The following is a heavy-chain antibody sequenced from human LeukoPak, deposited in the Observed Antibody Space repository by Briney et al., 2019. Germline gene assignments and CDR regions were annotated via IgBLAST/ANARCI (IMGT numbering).Heavy chain of an antibody. J-gene: IGHJ4*02. V-gene: IGHV3-30*03. D-gene: IGHD6-19*01. Sequence: PGGSLRLSCAASGFTFHDHGMEWVRQAPGKGLEWVAVIAADGGVKQYADFVKGRFSLSRDNSKNTLFLEMNGLTVEDTAVYYCAREATWGQWYFDLWGQGAPVTVSS. CDR2: IAADGGVK. CDR3: AREATWGQWYFDL. CDR1: GFTFHDHG.